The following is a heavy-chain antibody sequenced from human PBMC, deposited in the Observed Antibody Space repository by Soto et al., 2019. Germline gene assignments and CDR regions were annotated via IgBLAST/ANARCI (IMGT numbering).Heavy chain of an antibody. V-gene: IGHV4-61*01. CDR1: GGSVSSGSYY. Sequence: QVQLQESGPGLVKPSETLSLTCTVSGGSVSSGSYYWSWIRQPPGKGLEWIGYIYYSGSTNYNPSLMSRVTISVDTSKNQFSLKLSSVTAADTAVYYCARDSITIFGVVPRGMDVWGQGTTVTVSS. CDR3: ARDSITIFGVVPRGMDV. J-gene: IGHJ6*02. CDR2: IYYSGST. D-gene: IGHD3-3*01.